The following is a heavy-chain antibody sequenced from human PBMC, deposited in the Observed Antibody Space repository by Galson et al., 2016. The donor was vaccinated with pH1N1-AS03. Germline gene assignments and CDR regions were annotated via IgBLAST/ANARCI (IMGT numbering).Heavy chain of an antibody. V-gene: IGHV5-51*01. J-gene: IGHJ4*02. Sequence: QSGAEVKKPGESLKISCQGSGYSFSTYWIGWVRQMPGKGLEWMGIIYPDDSDTRYSPSFHGQVTISADKSISTAYRQWSSLTASDTAMYYCAKSLYSSSPSSGFDYWGQGPRSSSPQ. CDR3: AKSLYSSSPSSGFDY. CDR2: IYPDDSDT. CDR1: GYSFSTYW. D-gene: IGHD6-6*01.